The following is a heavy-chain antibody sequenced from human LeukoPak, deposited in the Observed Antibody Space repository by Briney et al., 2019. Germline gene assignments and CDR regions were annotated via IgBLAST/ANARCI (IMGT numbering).Heavy chain of an antibody. V-gene: IGHV3-21*01. CDR2: ISSSSSYI. CDR3: ARDFTQWLVDPELDY. CDR1: GFTFSSYS. D-gene: IGHD6-19*01. Sequence: GGSLRLSCAASGFTFSSYSMNWVRQAPGKGLEWVSSISSSSSYIYYADSVKGRFTISRDNAKNSLYLQMNSLGAEDTAVYYCARDFTQWLVDPELDYWGQGTLVTVSS. J-gene: IGHJ4*02.